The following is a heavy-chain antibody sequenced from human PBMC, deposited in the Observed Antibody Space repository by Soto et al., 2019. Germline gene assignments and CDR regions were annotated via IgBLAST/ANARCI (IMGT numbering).Heavy chain of an antibody. CDR3: ARRRIAAAGKIKYGMDV. CDR1: GGSISSYY. CDR2: IYYSGST. D-gene: IGHD6-13*01. Sequence: SETLSLTCTVSGGSISSYYWSWIRQPPGKGLEWIGYIYYSGSTNYNPSLKSRVTISVDTSKNQFSLKLSSVTAADTAVYYCARRRIAAAGKIKYGMDVWGQGTTVTVSS. J-gene: IGHJ6*02. V-gene: IGHV4-59*01.